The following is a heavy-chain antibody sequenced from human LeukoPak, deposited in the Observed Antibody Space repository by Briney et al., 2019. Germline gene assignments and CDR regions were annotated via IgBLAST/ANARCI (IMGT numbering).Heavy chain of an antibody. Sequence: PSETLSLTCTVSGGPISSYYWSGIRQPPGKGLEWIGSIYYSGITNYNPSLKSRVSISVDTSKNQFSLRLSSVTAADTAIYYCTRDLTGGLYFDYWGQGTLVTVSS. CDR2: IYYSGIT. CDR3: TRDLTGGLYFDY. V-gene: IGHV4-59*13. D-gene: IGHD7-27*01. J-gene: IGHJ4*02. CDR1: GGPISSYY.